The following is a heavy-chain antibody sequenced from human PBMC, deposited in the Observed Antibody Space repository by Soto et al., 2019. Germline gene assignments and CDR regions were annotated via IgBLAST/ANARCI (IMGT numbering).Heavy chain of an antibody. Sequence: SETLSLTCTVSGGSISSSSYYWGWIRQPPGKGLEWIGSIYYSGSTYYNPSLKSRVTISVDTSKNQFSLKLSPVTAADTAVYYCARPGYSSSWSEGYAFDIWGQGTMVTVSS. CDR2: IYYSGST. V-gene: IGHV4-39*01. CDR1: GGSISSSSYY. CDR3: ARPGYSSSWSEGYAFDI. D-gene: IGHD6-13*01. J-gene: IGHJ3*02.